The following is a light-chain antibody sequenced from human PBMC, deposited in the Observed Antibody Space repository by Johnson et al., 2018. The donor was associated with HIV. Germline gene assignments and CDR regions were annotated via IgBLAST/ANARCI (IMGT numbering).Light chain of an antibody. CDR1: SSNIGNNY. J-gene: IGLJ1*01. Sequence: QAVLTQPPSVSAAPGQKVTISCSGSSSNIGNNYVSWYQQLPGTAPKLLIYDNNKRPSGIPDRFSGSKSGTSATLGITGLQTGDEADYYCGTWEGVFGTGTKVTVL. CDR3: GTWEGV. CDR2: DNN. V-gene: IGLV1-51*01.